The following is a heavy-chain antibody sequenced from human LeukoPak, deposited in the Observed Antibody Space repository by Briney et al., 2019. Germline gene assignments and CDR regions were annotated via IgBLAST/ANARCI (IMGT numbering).Heavy chain of an antibody. Sequence: PGRSLRLSCAASGFTVDDYAMHWVRQAPGKGLEWVSGISWNSGSIGYADSVKGRFTISRDNAKNSLYLQMNSLRAEDTALYYCAKAHTMGYYDSSGLRGPLDYWGQGTLVTVSS. V-gene: IGHV3-9*01. CDR2: ISWNSGSI. CDR3: AKAHTMGYYDSSGLRGPLDY. CDR1: GFTVDDYA. J-gene: IGHJ4*02. D-gene: IGHD3-22*01.